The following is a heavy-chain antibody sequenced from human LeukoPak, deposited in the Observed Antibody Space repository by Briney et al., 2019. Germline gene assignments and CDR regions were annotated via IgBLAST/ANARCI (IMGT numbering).Heavy chain of an antibody. Sequence: GASVKVSCKASGYTFTDYYMHWVRQAPGQGLEWMGWINPDSGITNYSQEFQGRVTMTRDTSITTAYMEVSRLTSDDTAVYYCARGWSGYWGQGTLVTVSS. CDR3: ARGWSGY. J-gene: IGHJ4*02. V-gene: IGHV1-2*02. D-gene: IGHD2-8*01. CDR1: GYTFTDYY. CDR2: INPDSGIT.